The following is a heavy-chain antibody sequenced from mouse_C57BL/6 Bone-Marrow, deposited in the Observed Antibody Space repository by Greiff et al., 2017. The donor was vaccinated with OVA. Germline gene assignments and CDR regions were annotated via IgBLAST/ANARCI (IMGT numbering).Heavy chain of an antibody. CDR3: AKGYDYDYWCFDV. Sequence: VQLQQPGAELVKPGASVKMSCKASGYTFTSYWITWVKQRPGQGLEWIGDIYPGSGSTNYNEKFKSKATLTVDTSSSTAYMQLSSLTSEDSAVYYCAKGYDYDYWCFDVWGTGTTVTVSS. D-gene: IGHD2-4*01. CDR1: GYTFTSYW. J-gene: IGHJ1*03. CDR2: IYPGSGST. V-gene: IGHV1-55*01.